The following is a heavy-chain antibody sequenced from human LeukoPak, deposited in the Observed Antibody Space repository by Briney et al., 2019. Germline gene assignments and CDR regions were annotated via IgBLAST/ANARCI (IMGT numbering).Heavy chain of an antibody. V-gene: IGHV3-21*01. J-gene: IGHJ4*02. CDR3: ARAPLKGYSSSSVH. D-gene: IGHD6-6*01. CDR2: ISSSSSYI. CDR1: GFTFSSYS. Sequence: GRPLTLSCAASGFTFSSYSTDWVRQAPGNWLEWVSSISSSSSYIYYADSVKGRFTISRDNTKNSLYLQMNSLRAEDTAVYYCARAPLKGYSSSSVHWGQGTLVTVSS.